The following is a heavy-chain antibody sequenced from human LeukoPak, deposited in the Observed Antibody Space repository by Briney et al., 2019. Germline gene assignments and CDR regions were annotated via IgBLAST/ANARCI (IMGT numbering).Heavy chain of an antibody. Sequence: GGSLRLSCAASGFTFSSYSMNWVRQAPGKGLEWVSSISSSSSYIYYADSVKGRFTISRDNAKNSLYLQMNSLRAEDTAVYYCASLALGYCSSTSCTDYWGQGTLVTVSS. J-gene: IGHJ4*02. CDR2: ISSSSSYI. D-gene: IGHD2-2*01. V-gene: IGHV3-21*01. CDR3: ASLALGYCSSTSCTDY. CDR1: GFTFSSYS.